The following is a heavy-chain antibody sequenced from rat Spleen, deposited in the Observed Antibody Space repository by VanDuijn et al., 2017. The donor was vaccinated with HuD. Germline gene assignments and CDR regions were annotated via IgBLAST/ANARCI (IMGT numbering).Heavy chain of an antibody. Sequence: EVQLQESGPGLVKPSQSLSLTCSVTGYSITSNYWGWIRKFPGNKLEWMGYINGAGSTNYNPSLKSRISITRDTSKNQFFLQVNSVTTEDTATYFCARWDYYSPRWYFDFWGQGVMVTVSS. D-gene: IGHD1-1*01. CDR2: INGAGST. V-gene: IGHV3-3*01. J-gene: IGHJ2*01. CDR3: ARWDYYSPRWYFDF. CDR1: GYSITSNY.